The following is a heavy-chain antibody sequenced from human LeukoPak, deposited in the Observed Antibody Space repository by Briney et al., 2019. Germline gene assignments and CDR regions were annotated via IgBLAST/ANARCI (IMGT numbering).Heavy chain of an antibody. Sequence: SETLSLTCAVSGGSISSGGYSWSWIRQPPGKGLEWIGYIYYSGSTYYNPSLKSRVTISVDTSKNQFSLKLSSVTAADTAVYYCARVDTAMVLGFDIWGQGTMVTVPS. D-gene: IGHD5-18*01. CDR2: IYYSGST. CDR1: GGSISSGGYS. J-gene: IGHJ3*02. V-gene: IGHV4-30-4*07. CDR3: ARVDTAMVLGFDI.